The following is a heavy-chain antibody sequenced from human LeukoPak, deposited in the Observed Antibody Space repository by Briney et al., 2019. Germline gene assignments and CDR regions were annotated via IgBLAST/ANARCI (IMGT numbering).Heavy chain of an antibody. V-gene: IGHV1-3*01. CDR2: INAGNGNT. CDR3: ATAYDILSGVDY. D-gene: IGHD3-9*01. Sequence: GASVKVSCKASGYTFTSYAVHWVRQAPGQRLEWMGWINAGNGNTKYSQKFQGRVTITRDTSASTAYMELSSLRSEDTAVYYCATAYDILSGVDYWGQGTLVTVSS. J-gene: IGHJ4*02. CDR1: GYTFTSYA.